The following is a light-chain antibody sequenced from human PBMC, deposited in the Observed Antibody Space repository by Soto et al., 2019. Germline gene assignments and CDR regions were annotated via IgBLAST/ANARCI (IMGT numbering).Light chain of an antibody. CDR1: QGISSY. Sequence: AIRMTQSPSSLSASTGDRVTITCRASQGISSYLAWYQQKPGKAPKLLIYAASTLQSGVPSRFSGSGSGTDFTLTISCLQSEDFATYYCQKYCSYRWTFGQGTKVEIK. CDR2: AAS. J-gene: IGKJ1*01. CDR3: QKYCSYRWT. V-gene: IGKV1-8*01.